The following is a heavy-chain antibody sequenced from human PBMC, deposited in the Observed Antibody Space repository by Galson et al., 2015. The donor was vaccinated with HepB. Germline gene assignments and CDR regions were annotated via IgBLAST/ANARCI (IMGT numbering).Heavy chain of an antibody. CDR1: GFSFSSYG. CDR2: ISYDGSNK. Sequence: SLRLSCAASGFSFSSYGTHWVRQAPGKGLEWVAVISYDGSNKYYAESLKGRFTISRDNSKNTLYLQMNSLRAEDTAVYYCAKGDDSSGHYNIGSWGQGTLVTVSA. CDR3: AKGDDSSGHYNIGS. D-gene: IGHD3-22*01. V-gene: IGHV3-30*18. J-gene: IGHJ4*02.